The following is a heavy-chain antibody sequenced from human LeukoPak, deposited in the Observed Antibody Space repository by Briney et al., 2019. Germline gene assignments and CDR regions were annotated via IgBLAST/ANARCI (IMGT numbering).Heavy chain of an antibody. CDR2: IWYDGSQR. V-gene: IGHV3-33*01. D-gene: IGHD1-14*01. CDR3: ATSSPRNYFDY. CDR1: GFIFSTYG. J-gene: IGHJ4*02. Sequence: GGSLRLSCVASGFIFSTYGLHWVRQSPGRGLEWVAVIWYDGSQRYYADSVKGRFTISRDDSQNTIYLQIDSLRAEDTAVYYCATSSPRNYFDYWGQGTLVTVSS.